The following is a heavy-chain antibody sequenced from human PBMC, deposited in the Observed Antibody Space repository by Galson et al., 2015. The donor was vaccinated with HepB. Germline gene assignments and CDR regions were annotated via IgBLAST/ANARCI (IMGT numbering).Heavy chain of an antibody. V-gene: IGHV3-30*18. CDR2: ISYDGSNK. J-gene: IGHJ3*02. D-gene: IGHD6-19*01. Sequence: SLRLSCAASGFTFSSYGMHWVRQAPGKGLEWVAVISYDGSNKYYADSVKGRFTISRDNSKNTLYLQMNSLRAEDTAVYYCAKILGDPASIAVDFDAFDIWGQGTMVTVSS. CDR1: GFTFSSYG. CDR3: AKILGDPASIAVDFDAFDI.